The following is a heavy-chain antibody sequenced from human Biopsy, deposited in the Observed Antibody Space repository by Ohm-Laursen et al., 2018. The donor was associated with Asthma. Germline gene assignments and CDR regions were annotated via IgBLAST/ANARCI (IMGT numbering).Heavy chain of an antibody. Sequence: SLRLSCSASGFTVSRDHMFWVRQAPGKGLEWVSLIYSGDNTYYADSVKGRFTISRDHSKLYLQMNNLRAEDTAVYHCARISRLGYNSLDHGMDVWGQGTTVTVSS. CDR2: IYSGDNT. D-gene: IGHD5-24*01. CDR1: GFTVSRDH. V-gene: IGHV3-53*01. J-gene: IGHJ6*02. CDR3: ARISRLGYNSLDHGMDV.